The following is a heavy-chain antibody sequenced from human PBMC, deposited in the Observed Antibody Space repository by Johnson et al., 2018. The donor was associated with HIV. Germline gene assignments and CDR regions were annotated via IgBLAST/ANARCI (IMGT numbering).Heavy chain of an antibody. D-gene: IGHD2-15*01. V-gene: IGHV3-66*01. Sequence: VQLVESGGGLVQPGGSLRLSCAASGITVSSSYMSWVRQAPGKGLEWVSLIYSDGSTYYADPVKGRFTISRDNSKNMVYLQMNSLRAEDTAVYYCAKERGISGGFDFWGQGTMVTVSS. J-gene: IGHJ3*01. CDR3: AKERGISGGFDF. CDR1: GITVSSSY. CDR2: IYSDGST.